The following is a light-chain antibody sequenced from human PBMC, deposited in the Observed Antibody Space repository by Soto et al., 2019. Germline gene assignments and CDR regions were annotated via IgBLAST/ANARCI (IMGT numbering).Light chain of an antibody. J-gene: IGLJ2*01. V-gene: IGLV2-14*01. CDR1: SNDIGGYNY. CDR2: EVS. CDR3: TSYTITHIPVI. Sequence: QSVLTQPASVSGSPGQSITISGTGTSNDIGGYNYVSWLQQHPGEAPKLIIYEVSNRPSGVSNRFSGSKSGNTASLTITGLPPEDEASYYCTSYTITHIPVIFGGGTKLTVL.